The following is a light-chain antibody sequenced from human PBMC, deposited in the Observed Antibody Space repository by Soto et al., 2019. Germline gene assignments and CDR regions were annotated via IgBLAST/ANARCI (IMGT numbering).Light chain of an antibody. V-gene: IGKV3-15*01. CDR1: RSVSSN. CDR3: HSYDKWPPGT. CDR2: GAS. J-gene: IGKJ1*01. Sequence: VMTQSPATLSVSPGERATLSCRASRSVSSNLAWYQQKPGQAPRLLIYGASTRATGIPARFSGGGSGTEFSLTISSLQPEDFAVYFCHSYDKWPPGTFGQGTKVDIK.